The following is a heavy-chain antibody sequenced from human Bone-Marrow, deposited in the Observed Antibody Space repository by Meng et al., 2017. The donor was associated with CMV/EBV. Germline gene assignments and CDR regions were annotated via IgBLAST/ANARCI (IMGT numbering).Heavy chain of an antibody. CDR3: ARGEVIATRLSVRDYYYGMDV. D-gene: IGHD6-6*01. CDR1: GSTFTTYG. Sequence: SLNLYCTASGSTFTTYGISCVRQAPGQGLEWMGWISAYNGNTNYAQKLQGRVTITTDTSTSTAYMGLRCLRSDDTAVYYCARGEVIATRLSVRDYYYGMDVWGQGTTVTVSS. J-gene: IGHJ6*02. CDR2: ISAYNGNT. V-gene: IGHV1-18*01.